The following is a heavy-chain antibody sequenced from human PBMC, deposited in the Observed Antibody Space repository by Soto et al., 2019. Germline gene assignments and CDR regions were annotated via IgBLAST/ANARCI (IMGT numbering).Heavy chain of an antibody. V-gene: IGHV5-51*01. CDR3: ASRYCSSTSFPPGYGMDV. CDR1: GYSFTSYW. Sequence: ESLKISCKGSGYSFTSYWIGWVRQMPGKGLEWMGIIYPGDSDTRYSPSFQGQVTISADKSISTAYLQWSSLKASDTAMYYCASRYCSSTSFPPGYGMDVWGPGTTVTVSS. J-gene: IGHJ6*02. D-gene: IGHD2-2*01. CDR2: IYPGDSDT.